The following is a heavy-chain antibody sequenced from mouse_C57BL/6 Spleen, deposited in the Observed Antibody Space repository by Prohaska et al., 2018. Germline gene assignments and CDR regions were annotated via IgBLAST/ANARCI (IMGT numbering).Heavy chain of an antibody. CDR2: ILPGSGST. J-gene: IGHJ2*01. V-gene: IGHV1-9*01. D-gene: IGHD6-1*01. CDR3: ARAQSSHGADY. Sequence: LEWIGEILPGSGSTNYNEKFKGKATFTADTSSNTAYMQLSSLTTEDSAMYYCARAQSSHGADYLGQGTTLTVSS.